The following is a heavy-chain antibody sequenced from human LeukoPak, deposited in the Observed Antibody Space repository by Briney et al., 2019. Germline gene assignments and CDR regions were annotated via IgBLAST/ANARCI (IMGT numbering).Heavy chain of an antibody. Sequence: GGSLRLSCAASGNYWMHWVRQAPGKGLVWVSHINSDGSWTSYADSVKGRFTISKDNAKNTVYLQMNSLRAEDTAVYYCAKEQVVSPPWVSYFDYWGQGTLVTVSS. CDR2: INSDGSWT. V-gene: IGHV3-74*01. CDR1: GNYW. CDR3: AKEQVVSPPWVSYFDY. D-gene: IGHD1-26*01. J-gene: IGHJ4*02.